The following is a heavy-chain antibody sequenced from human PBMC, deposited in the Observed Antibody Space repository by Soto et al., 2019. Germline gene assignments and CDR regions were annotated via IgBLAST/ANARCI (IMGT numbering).Heavy chain of an antibody. CDR1: GGSVSSGSFH. CDR2: IFYNGTA. D-gene: IGHD6-19*01. Sequence: SETLSLTCSVSGGSVSSGSFHWSWIRQPPGKGLQFTGSIFYNGTANYSPSLKNRVSISIDTSQSQFFLQLISVAAADTAVYYCARIGGWYDIDFWGQGSLVTVSS. V-gene: IGHV4-61*01. J-gene: IGHJ4*02. CDR3: ARIGGWYDIDF.